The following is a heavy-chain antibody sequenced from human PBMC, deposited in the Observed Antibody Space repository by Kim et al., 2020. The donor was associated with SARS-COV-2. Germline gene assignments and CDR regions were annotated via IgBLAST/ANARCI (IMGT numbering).Heavy chain of an antibody. D-gene: IGHD6-25*01. J-gene: IGHJ4*02. CDR3: AKDSPAAACDY. Sequence: TYYAYSVKGRFTISRDNSKNTLYLQMNSLRAEDTAVYYWAKDSPAAACDYWGQGTLVTVSS. V-gene: IGHV3-23*01. CDR2: T.